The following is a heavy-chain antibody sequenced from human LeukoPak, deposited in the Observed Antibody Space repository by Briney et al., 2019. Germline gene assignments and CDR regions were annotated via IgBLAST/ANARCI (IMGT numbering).Heavy chain of an antibody. CDR3: ARVRDILTGYYVNNWFDP. J-gene: IGHJ5*02. CDR1: GYTFTGYY. CDR2: INPNSGGT. D-gene: IGHD3-9*01. Sequence: ASVKVSCKASGYTFTGYYMHWVRQAPGQGLEWMGWINPNSGGTNYAQKFQGRVTITADKSTSTAYMELSSLRSEDTAVYYCARVRDILTGYYVNNWFDPWGQGTLVTVSS. V-gene: IGHV1-2*02.